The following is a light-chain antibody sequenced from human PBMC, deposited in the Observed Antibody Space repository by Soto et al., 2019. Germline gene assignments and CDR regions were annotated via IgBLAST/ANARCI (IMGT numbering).Light chain of an antibody. CDR1: SSDVGGYNY. CDR3: SSYTSSSTGV. V-gene: IGLV2-14*01. Sequence: QSALTQPASVSGSPGQSITISCTGTSSDVGGYNYVSWYQQHPGKAPKLMIYEVSNRPSGVSNRFSGSKSGNTASLTFSGLQAKDEADYYCSSYTSSSTGVFGGGTKVTVL. J-gene: IGLJ3*02. CDR2: EVS.